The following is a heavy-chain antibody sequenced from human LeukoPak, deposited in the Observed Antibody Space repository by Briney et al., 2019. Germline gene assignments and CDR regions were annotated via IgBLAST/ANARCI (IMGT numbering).Heavy chain of an antibody. CDR3: AKETLVEPAAIGYFQH. CDR1: GFTFNSYG. CDR2: IWYDGSNK. J-gene: IGHJ1*01. Sequence: GRSLRLSCAASGFTFNSYGMHWVRQAPGKGLEWVAVIWYDGSNKHYADSVKGPFTISRDNSKNTLYLQMNSLRAKDKAVYFCAKETLVEPAAIGYFQHWGQGTLVTVSS. D-gene: IGHD2-2*01. V-gene: IGHV3-33*06.